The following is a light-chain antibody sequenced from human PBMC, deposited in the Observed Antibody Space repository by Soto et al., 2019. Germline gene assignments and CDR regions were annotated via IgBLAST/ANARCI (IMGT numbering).Light chain of an antibody. CDR1: QSISSW. CDR2: DAS. V-gene: IGKV1-5*01. Sequence: DIQMTQSPSTLSASVGDRVTITCRARQSISSWLAWYQQKPGKAPKLLIYDASSLESGVPSRFSGSGSGTEFTLPISSLQPDDFATYYCQQYNSYPWTFGQGTKVEIK. J-gene: IGKJ1*01. CDR3: QQYNSYPWT.